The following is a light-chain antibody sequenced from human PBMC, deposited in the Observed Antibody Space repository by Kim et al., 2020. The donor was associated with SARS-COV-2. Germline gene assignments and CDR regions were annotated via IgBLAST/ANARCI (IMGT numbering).Light chain of an antibody. CDR1: KLGDKY. V-gene: IGLV3-1*01. Sequence: VSPGQTTSITCSGDKLGDKYACWYQQKPGQSPVLVIYQDSKRPSGIPERFSGSNSGNTATLTISGTQAMDEADYYCQAWDSSIYVFGTGTKVTVL. CDR2: QDS. J-gene: IGLJ1*01. CDR3: QAWDSSIYV.